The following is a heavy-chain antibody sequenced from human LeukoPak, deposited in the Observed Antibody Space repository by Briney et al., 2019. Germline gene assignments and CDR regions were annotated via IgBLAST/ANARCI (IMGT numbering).Heavy chain of an antibody. J-gene: IGHJ4*02. D-gene: IGHD5-18*01. CDR1: GGSMSSSSYY. V-gene: IGHV4-39*07. CDR3: ARVGDNYGLDY. Sequence: PSETLSLTCTVSGGSMSSSSYYWGWIRQPPGKGLEWIGLIYYSGTTYYNPSLTSRVTISVDTSKNQFSLKLTSVTAADTAVYYCARVGDNYGLDYWGQGTLVTVSS. CDR2: IYYSGTT.